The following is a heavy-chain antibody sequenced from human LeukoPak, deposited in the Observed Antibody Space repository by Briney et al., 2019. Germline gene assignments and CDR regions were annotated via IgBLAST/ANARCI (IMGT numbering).Heavy chain of an antibody. CDR3: ARGLFFDY. D-gene: IGHD3-10*01. CDR2: INHSGST. V-gene: IGHV4-34*01. Sequence: SETLSLTCAVYGGSFSGYYWSWIRQPPGKGLEWIGEINHSGSTNYNPSLKSRVTISVDTSKNQFSLKLSSVTAADTAVYYCARGLFFDYWGQGTLVTVSS. CDR1: GGSFSGYY. J-gene: IGHJ4*02.